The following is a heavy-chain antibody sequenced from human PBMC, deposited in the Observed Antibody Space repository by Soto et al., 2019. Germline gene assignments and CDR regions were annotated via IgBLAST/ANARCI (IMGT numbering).Heavy chain of an antibody. CDR3: ARRWGPTFDF. D-gene: IGHD1-26*01. CDR1: GGSVTSGGHC. J-gene: IGHJ4*02. Sequence: PSETLSLTCTVSGGSVTSGGHCWTWIRQHPGKGLEWIGYIYYNGSSNYNPSLKSRVTISIDTSKNQFSLKLSSVTAADTAVYYCARRWGPTFDFWGQGTLVTVSS. V-gene: IGHV4-61*08. CDR2: IYYNGSS.